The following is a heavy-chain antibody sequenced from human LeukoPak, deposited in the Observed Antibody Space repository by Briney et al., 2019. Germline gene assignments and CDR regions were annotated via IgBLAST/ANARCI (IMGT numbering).Heavy chain of an antibody. D-gene: IGHD3-10*01. CDR3: ATNLYGSGSYYTDLDY. CDR1: GFTFSSYG. Sequence: GGSLRLSCAASGFTFSSYGMHWVRQAPGKGLEWVAFIRYDGSNKYYADSVKGRFTISRDNSKNTLYLQMNSLRAEDTAVYYCATNLYGSGSYYTDLDYWGQGTLVTVSS. CDR2: IRYDGSNK. J-gene: IGHJ4*02. V-gene: IGHV3-30*02.